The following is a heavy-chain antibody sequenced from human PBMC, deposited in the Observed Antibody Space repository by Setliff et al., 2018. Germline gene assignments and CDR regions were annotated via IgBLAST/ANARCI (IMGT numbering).Heavy chain of an antibody. Sequence: GASVKVSCTTSPYSFSGYYIHWVRQAPGQGLEWMGWINTNSGDTRYAQKFQGRVTMTRDTSISTAYMELSRLRSDDTAVYYCARALASAGTVYFDYWGQGTLVTVSS. D-gene: IGHD6-13*01. CDR3: ARALASAGTVYFDY. V-gene: IGHV1-2*02. J-gene: IGHJ4*02. CDR1: PYSFSGYY. CDR2: INTNSGDT.